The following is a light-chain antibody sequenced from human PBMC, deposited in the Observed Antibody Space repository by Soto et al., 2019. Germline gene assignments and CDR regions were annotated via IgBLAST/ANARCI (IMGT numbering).Light chain of an antibody. CDR1: SSDVGSYNL. V-gene: IGLV2-23*01. Sequence: QSALTQPASVSGSPGQSITISCTGSSSDVGSYNLVSWYQHHPGKAPKVIIYEGGKRPSGVSNRFSGSKSGITAFLTISGLQAEDEADYYCCSYAGYSTSAVFGGGTKATVL. CDR3: CSYAGYSTSAV. CDR2: EGG. J-gene: IGLJ2*01.